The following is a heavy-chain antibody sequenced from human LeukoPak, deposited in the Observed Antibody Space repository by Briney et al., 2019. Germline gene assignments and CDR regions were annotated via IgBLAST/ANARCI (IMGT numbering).Heavy chain of an antibody. J-gene: IGHJ5*02. D-gene: IGHD1-26*01. Sequence: SETQSLPCTVSGGPISRSSYYGGWIRQPPGKGLEWIGEINNSGRTNYNPSLKSRVTISVDTSKNQSSLELTSGTAADTAVYYCARLGAVKFDHWGQGTLVTVSS. CDR1: GGPISRSSYY. CDR3: ARLGAVKFDH. CDR2: INNSGRT. V-gene: IGHV4-39*07.